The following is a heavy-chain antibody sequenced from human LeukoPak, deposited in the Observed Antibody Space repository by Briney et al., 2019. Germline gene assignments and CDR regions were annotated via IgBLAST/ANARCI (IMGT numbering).Heavy chain of an antibody. V-gene: IGHV3-48*03. CDR1: GFTFSSYE. D-gene: IGHD3-10*01. CDR3: AKSSGNYLNYYYYMGV. Sequence: GGSLRLSCAASGFTFSSYEMNWVRQAPGKGLEWVSYISSSGSTIYYADSVKGRFTISRDNAKNSLYLQMNSLRAEDTALYYCAKSSGNYLNYYYYMGVWGKGTTVTISS. CDR2: ISSSGSTI. J-gene: IGHJ6*03.